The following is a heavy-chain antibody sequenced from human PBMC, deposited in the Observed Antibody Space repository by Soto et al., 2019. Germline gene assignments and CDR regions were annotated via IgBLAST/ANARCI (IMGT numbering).Heavy chain of an antibody. CDR2: LSYDGSVK. D-gene: IGHD3-3*01. CDR3: ARPQNDFWSGYSPPLGV. V-gene: IGHV3-30*03. J-gene: IGHJ6*02. CDR1: GFTFTTYG. Sequence: QEQLVESGGGVVQPGSSLTLSCAAFGFTFTTYGMHWVRQAPGKGLEWLAVLSYDGSVKYYADSIIGRSDISRDNSKNTLYLLMHSLRFEDTAVYYCARPQNDFWSGYSPPLGVWGQGTTVTVAS.